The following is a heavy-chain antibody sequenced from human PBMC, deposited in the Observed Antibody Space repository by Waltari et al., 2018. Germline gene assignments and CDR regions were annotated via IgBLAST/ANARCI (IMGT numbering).Heavy chain of an antibody. CDR2: INHSGST. CDR1: GYSISSGYY. J-gene: IGHJ6*03. D-gene: IGHD6-13*01. Sequence: QVQLQESGPGLVKPSETLSLTCAVSGYSISSGYYWGWIRQPPGKGLEWIGNINHSGSTHYNPSLKSRVTISVDTSKNQFSLKLSSVTAADTAVYYCARRAAITAAGPTYYMDVWGKGTTVTVSS. V-gene: IGHV4-38-2*01. CDR3: ARRAAITAAGPTYYMDV.